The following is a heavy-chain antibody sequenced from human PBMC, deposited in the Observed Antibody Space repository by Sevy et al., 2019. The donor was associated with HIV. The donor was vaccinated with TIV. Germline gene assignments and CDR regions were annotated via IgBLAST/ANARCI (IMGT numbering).Heavy chain of an antibody. CDR2: IKSKTDGGTT. D-gene: IGHD2-2*01. CDR1: GFTFSNAW. CDR3: TTETPPVLDCSSTSCYHQSG. J-gene: IGHJ4*02. V-gene: IGHV3-15*01. Sequence: GGSLRLSCAASGFTFSNAWMSWVRQAPGKGLEWVGRIKSKTDGGTTDYAAPVKGRFTISRDDSKNTLYLQMNSLKTEDTAVYYCTTETPPVLDCSSTSCYHQSGWGQGTLVTVSS.